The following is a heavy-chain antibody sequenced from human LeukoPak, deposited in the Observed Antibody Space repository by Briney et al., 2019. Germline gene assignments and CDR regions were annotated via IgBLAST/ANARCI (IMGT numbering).Heavy chain of an antibody. CDR3: ACLHSSGPQGVDY. D-gene: IGHD6-25*01. CDR1: GGSFSGYY. CDR2: INHSENT. J-gene: IGHJ4*02. V-gene: IGHV4-34*01. Sequence: SETLSLTCAVYGGSFSGYYWSWIRQPPGKGLEWIGEINHSENTNYNPSLKSRVTISVDTSKNQFSLKLSSVTAADTAVYFCACLHSSGPQGVDYWGQGTLVTVSS.